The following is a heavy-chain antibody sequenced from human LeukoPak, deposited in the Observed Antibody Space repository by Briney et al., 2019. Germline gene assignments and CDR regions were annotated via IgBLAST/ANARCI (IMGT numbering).Heavy chain of an antibody. Sequence: SETLSLTCSVSGASLSTSPYYWGWIRQPPGKGLEWIGNIYYTGSTYYNVSLNSRVTISIDTSKNQFSLKLSSVTAADTAVYYCARDRYGGAKSPHAFDIWGQGTMVTVSS. V-gene: IGHV4-39*07. J-gene: IGHJ3*02. CDR3: ARDRYGGAKSPHAFDI. CDR1: GASLSTSPYY. D-gene: IGHD3-16*02. CDR2: IYYTGST.